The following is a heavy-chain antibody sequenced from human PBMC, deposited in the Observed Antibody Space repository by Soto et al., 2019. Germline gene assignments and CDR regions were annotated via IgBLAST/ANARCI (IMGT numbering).Heavy chain of an antibody. Sequence: GXAVKVACKPSGYPFITSGISWVRQAPGQGLEWVGWIRPDNGNRKSAQRLQDRVTLTTDTSASTAYMELRSLTSDDTAMYYCARDTESNRYNDWAQGTLVTVSS. CDR3: ARDTESNRYND. J-gene: IGHJ1*01. V-gene: IGHV1-18*01. D-gene: IGHD1-20*01. CDR2: IRPDNGNR. CDR1: GYPFITSG.